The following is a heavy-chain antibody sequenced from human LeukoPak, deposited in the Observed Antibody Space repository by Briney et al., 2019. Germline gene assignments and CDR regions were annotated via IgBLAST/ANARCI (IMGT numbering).Heavy chain of an antibody. D-gene: IGHD3-3*01. CDR1: GFTFDDYA. V-gene: IGHV3-9*01. CDR3: ARDEAAYYDFWSGYSQFDY. J-gene: IGHJ4*02. Sequence: GGSRRLPCVASGFTFDDYAMHWVRQAPGKGLEWVSGISWNSGSMGYADSVKGRFTISRDSAKNSLYLQMNSLRAEDTAVYYCARDEAAYYDFWSGYSQFDYWGQGTLVTVSS. CDR2: ISWNSGSM.